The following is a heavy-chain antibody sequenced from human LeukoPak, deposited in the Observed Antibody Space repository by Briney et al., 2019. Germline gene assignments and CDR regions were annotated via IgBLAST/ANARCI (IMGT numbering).Heavy chain of an antibody. D-gene: IGHD6-19*01. J-gene: IGHJ4*02. Sequence: ASVKVSCKASGYTFTSYGISWVRQAPGQGLEWMGWITTNTGNPTYAQGFTGRFVFSLDTSVSTAYLQTSSLKAEDTAVYYCARSGDSSGWYSDYWGQGTLVTVSS. V-gene: IGHV7-4-1*02. CDR2: ITTNTGNP. CDR1: GYTFTSYG. CDR3: ARSGDSSGWYSDY.